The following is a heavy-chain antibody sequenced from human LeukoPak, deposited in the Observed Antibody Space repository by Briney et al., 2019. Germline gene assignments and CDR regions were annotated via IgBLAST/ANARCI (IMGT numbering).Heavy chain of an antibody. Sequence: SETLSLTCTVSGGSISSGGYYWSWIRQPPGKGLEWIGEINHSGSTNYNPSLKSRVTISVDTSKNQFSLKLSSVTAADTAVYYCARDRLPDYWGQGTLVTVSS. CDR2: INHSGST. D-gene: IGHD5-12*01. J-gene: IGHJ4*02. CDR1: GGSISSGGYY. CDR3: ARDRLPDY. V-gene: IGHV4-39*07.